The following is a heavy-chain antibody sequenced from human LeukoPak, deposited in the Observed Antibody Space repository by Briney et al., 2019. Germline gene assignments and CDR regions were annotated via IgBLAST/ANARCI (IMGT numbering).Heavy chain of an antibody. CDR2: ISGSGGST. D-gene: IGHD2-15*01. J-gene: IGHJ4*02. CDR3: ARDIVVVVAAHFDC. Sequence: GGSLRLSCAASGFTFSSYAMSWVRQAPGKGLEWVSAISGSGGSTYYADSVKGRFTISRDNSKNTLYLQMNSLRAEDTAVYYCARDIVVVVAAHFDCWGQGTLVTVSS. V-gene: IGHV3-23*01. CDR1: GFTFSSYA.